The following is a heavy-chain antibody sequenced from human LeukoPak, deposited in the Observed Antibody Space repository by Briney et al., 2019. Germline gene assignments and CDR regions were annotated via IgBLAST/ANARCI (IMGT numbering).Heavy chain of an antibody. Sequence: ASVKVSCKASGGTFSSYAISWVRQAPGQGLEWMGGIIPIFGTANYAQKFQGRVTITADESTSTAYMELSSLRSVDTAVYCCARDRRDGYNLWGQGTLVTVSS. D-gene: IGHD5-24*01. CDR1: GGTFSSYA. J-gene: IGHJ4*02. CDR2: IIPIFGTA. V-gene: IGHV1-69*13. CDR3: ARDRRDGYNL.